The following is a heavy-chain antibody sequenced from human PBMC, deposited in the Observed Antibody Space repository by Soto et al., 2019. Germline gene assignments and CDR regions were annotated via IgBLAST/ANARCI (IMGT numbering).Heavy chain of an antibody. CDR2: ISWDGGST. CDR1: GFTFDDYT. Sequence: PGGSLRLSCAASGFTFDDYTMHWVRQAPGKGLEWVSLISWDGGSTYYADSVKGRFTISRDNSKNSLYLQMNSLRTEDTALYYCAKDIRPSDSTNYDSSGYYQPYGMDVWGQGTTVTVSS. D-gene: IGHD3-22*01. J-gene: IGHJ6*02. CDR3: AKDIRPSDSTNYDSSGYYQPYGMDV. V-gene: IGHV3-43*01.